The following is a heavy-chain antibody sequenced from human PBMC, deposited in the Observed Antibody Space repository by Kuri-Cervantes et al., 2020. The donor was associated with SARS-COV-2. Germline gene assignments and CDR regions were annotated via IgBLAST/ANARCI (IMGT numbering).Heavy chain of an antibody. CDR3: TTVGYYDFCSGFDY. Sequence: GSLRLSCTVSGGSISSSSYYWGWNRQPPGKGLEWIGSIYYSGSTYYNPSLKSRVTISVDTSKNQFTLKLSSVTAADTVVYYCTTVGYYDFCSGFDYWGQGTLVTVSS. CDR1: GGSISSSSYY. D-gene: IGHD3-3*01. J-gene: IGHJ4*02. CDR2: IYYSGST. V-gene: IGHV4-39*01.